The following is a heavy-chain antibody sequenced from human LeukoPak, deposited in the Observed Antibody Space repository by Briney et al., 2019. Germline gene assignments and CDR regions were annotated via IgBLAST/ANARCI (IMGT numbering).Heavy chain of an antibody. Sequence: GGSLRLSCAASGFAFSAYWMSWVRQAPGKGLEWVGRIKSKTDGGTTDYAAPVKGRFTISRDDSKNTLYLQMNSLKTEDTAVYYCTTVPTYYYDSSGYYYVNYWGQGTLVTVSS. D-gene: IGHD3-22*01. CDR1: GFAFSAYW. CDR2: IKSKTDGGTT. V-gene: IGHV3-15*01. J-gene: IGHJ4*02. CDR3: TTVPTYYYDSSGYYYVNY.